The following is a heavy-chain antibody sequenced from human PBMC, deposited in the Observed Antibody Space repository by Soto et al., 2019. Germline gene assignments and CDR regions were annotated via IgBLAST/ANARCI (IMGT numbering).Heavy chain of an antibody. CDR3: ATYYYDSSGYSPFDY. CDR1: GGTLSSYA. V-gene: IGHV1-69*05. D-gene: IGHD3-22*01. CDR2: ILPIFGTA. J-gene: IGHJ4*02. Sequence: ASVKVSCKASGGTLSSYAISWVRQAPGQGLEWMGGILPIFGTANYAQKLQGRVTMTTDTSTSTAYMELRSLRSDDTAVYYCATYYYDSSGYSPFDYWGQGTLVTVSS.